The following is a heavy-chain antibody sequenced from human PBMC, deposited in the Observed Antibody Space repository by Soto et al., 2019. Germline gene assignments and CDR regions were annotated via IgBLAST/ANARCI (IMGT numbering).Heavy chain of an antibody. J-gene: IGHJ4*02. CDR3: AKTQNDILDY. Sequence: PGGSLRLSCAASGFTFSSYAMSWVRQAPGKGLEWVSVISGSGDFTFYADSVKGRFTISRDNSKNTLYLQMNSLRAEDTAVYYCAKTQNDILDYCGQGTLVTVSS. D-gene: IGHD3-9*01. CDR1: GFTFSSYA. V-gene: IGHV3-23*01. CDR2: ISGSGDFT.